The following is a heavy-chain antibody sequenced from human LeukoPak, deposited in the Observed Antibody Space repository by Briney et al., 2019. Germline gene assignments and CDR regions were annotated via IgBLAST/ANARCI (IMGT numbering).Heavy chain of an antibody. CDR1: GFTFSSYG. V-gene: IGHV3-30*02. Sequence: GGSLRLSCAASGFTFSSYGMHWVRQAPGKGLEWVAFIRYDGSTKYFADSVKGRFTISRDNSKNTLYVQMNSLRAEDTAVYYCARGLCGGDCYDYWGQGNLVTVSS. D-gene: IGHD2-21*01. CDR3: ARGLCGGDCYDY. J-gene: IGHJ4*02. CDR2: IRYDGSTK.